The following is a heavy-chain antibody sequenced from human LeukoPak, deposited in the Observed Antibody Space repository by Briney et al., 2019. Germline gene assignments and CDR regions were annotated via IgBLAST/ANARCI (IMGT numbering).Heavy chain of an antibody. V-gene: IGHV1-2*06. CDR3: ARDRAEYGGSSLGY. CDR1: GYTFTGYY. J-gene: IGHJ4*02. CDR2: INPNSGGT. Sequence: ASVKVSCKASGYTFTGYYIHWVRQAPGQGLEWMGRINPNSGGTNYAQKFQGRVTMTRDTSISTAYMELSRLRSDDTAVYYCARDRAEYGGSSLGYWGQGTLVTVSS. D-gene: IGHD4-23*01.